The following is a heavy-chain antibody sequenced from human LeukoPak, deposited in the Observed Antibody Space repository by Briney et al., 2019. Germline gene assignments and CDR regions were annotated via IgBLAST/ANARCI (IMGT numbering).Heavy chain of an antibody. CDR1: GFTFNGYS. Sequence: PGGSLRLSCAASGFTFNGYSMNWVRQAPGKGLQWVSSIGSSGTSIYYADLVKGRFTSSRDNAKNSLYLQMNSLRAEDTAVYYCARDPVGAIGYGMDVWGQGTTVTVSS. D-gene: IGHD1-26*01. CDR2: IGSSGTSI. J-gene: IGHJ6*02. CDR3: ARDPVGAIGYGMDV. V-gene: IGHV3-21*01.